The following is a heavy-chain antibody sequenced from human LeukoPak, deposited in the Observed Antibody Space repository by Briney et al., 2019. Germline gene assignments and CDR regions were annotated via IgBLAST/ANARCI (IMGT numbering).Heavy chain of an antibody. D-gene: IGHD6-6*01. CDR1: GGSISSGDYY. CDR2: IYTSGST. J-gene: IGHJ6*03. Sequence: SQTLSLTCTVSGGSISSGDYYWSWIRQPAGKGLEWIGRIYTSGSTNYNPSLKSRVTISVDTSKNQFSLKLSSVTAADTAVYYCARVRSAAARPPGYYYYYYYMDVWGKGTTVTVSS. V-gene: IGHV4-61*02. CDR3: ARVRSAAARPPGYYYYYYYMDV.